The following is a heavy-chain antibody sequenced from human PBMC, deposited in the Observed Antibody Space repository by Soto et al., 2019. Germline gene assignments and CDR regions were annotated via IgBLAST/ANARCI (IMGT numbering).Heavy chain of an antibody. CDR2: INSDGSST. CDR3: ARAYCSGGSCYGCGY. Sequence: GGSLRLSCAASGFTFSSYWMHWVRQAPGKGLVRVSRINSDGSSTSYADSVKGRFTISGDNAKNTLYLQMNSLRAEDTAVYYCARAYCSGGSCYGCGYWGQGTLVTVSS. CDR1: GFTFSSYW. V-gene: IGHV3-74*01. D-gene: IGHD2-15*01. J-gene: IGHJ4*02.